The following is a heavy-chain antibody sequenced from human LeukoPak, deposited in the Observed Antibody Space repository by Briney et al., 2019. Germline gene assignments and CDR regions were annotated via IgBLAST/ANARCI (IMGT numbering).Heavy chain of an antibody. CDR3: ARDPYYDYAWGSYRWYYFDY. CDR1: GGSFRGFY. V-gene: IGHV4-34*01. CDR2: INHSGNT. D-gene: IGHD3-16*02. J-gene: IGHJ4*02. Sequence: KPSETLSPTCAVYGGSFRGFYWSWIPQPPGKGPGWIWEINHSGNTNYNPSLKSRVTISVDTSKNQYSLKLSSVTAADTAVYYCARDPYYDYAWGSYRWYYFDYWGQGTLVSVSS.